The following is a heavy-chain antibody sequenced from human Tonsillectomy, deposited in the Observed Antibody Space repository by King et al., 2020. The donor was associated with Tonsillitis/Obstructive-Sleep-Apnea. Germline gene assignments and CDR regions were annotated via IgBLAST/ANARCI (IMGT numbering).Heavy chain of an antibody. Sequence: QLVQSGAEVKKPGESLQISCSILETALPVPGYSFGSSWIGWVRQMPGKGLEWMGIIYPDDSDTKCSPSFQGQVTISADTSISTAYLQWSSLKASDTAMYYCARHVRSYDAFDIWGQGTMVTVSS. V-gene: IGHV5-51*01. D-gene: IGHD6-6*01. CDR3: ARHVRSYDAFDI. CDR1: GYSFGSSW. CDR2: IYPDDSDT. J-gene: IGHJ3*02.